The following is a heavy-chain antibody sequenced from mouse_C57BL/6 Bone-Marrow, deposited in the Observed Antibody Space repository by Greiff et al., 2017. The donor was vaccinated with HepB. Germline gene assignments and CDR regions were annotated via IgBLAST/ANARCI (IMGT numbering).Heavy chain of an antibody. V-gene: IGHV14-4*01. D-gene: IGHD4-1*01. CDR2: IDPENGDT. Sequence: EVQLQQSGAELVRPGASVKLSCTASGFNIKDDYMHWVKQRPEQGLEWIGWIDPENGDTEYASKFQGKATITADTSSNTAYLQLSSLTSEDTAVYYCTGANWDWYWGQGTTLTVSS. J-gene: IGHJ2*01. CDR3: TGANWDWY. CDR1: GFNIKDDY.